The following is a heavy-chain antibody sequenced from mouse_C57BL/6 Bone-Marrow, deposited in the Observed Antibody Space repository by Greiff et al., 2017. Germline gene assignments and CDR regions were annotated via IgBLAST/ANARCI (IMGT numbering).Heavy chain of an antibody. V-gene: IGHV1-15*01. Sequence: QVQLQQSGAELVRPGASVTLSCKASGYTFTDYEMHWVKQTPVHGLEWIGAIDPETGGTAYNQKFKGKAILTADKSSSTAYMELRSLTSEDSAVYYCTREHCYGSSPWFAYWGQGTLVTVSA. CDR1: GYTFTDYE. CDR2: IDPETGGT. D-gene: IGHD1-1*01. CDR3: TREHCYGSSPWFAY. J-gene: IGHJ3*01.